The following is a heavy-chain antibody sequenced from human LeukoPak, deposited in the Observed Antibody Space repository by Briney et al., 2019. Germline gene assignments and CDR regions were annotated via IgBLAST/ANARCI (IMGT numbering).Heavy chain of an antibody. D-gene: IGHD1-26*01. V-gene: IGHV4-61*08. Sequence: SETLSLTCTVSGVSVSSGDYYWSWIRQPPGKGLEWIGYIYYSGSTNYNPSLKSRVTISVDTSKNQFSLNLSSVTAADTAVYYCARDLSGSRDHFDYWGQGTLVTVSS. CDR1: GVSVSSGDYY. J-gene: IGHJ4*02. CDR2: IYYSGST. CDR3: ARDLSGSRDHFDY.